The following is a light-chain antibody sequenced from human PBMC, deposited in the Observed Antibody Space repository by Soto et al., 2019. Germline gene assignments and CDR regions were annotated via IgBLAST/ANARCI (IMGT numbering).Light chain of an antibody. J-gene: IGKJ4*01. CDR2: DVS. CDR1: QTLRTW. CDR3: QQYNGYPLT. V-gene: IGKV1-5*01. Sequence: DIQMTQSPSTLSASVGDRVTITCRASQTLRTWLAWYQQKPGKAPKLLIYDVSILQSGVPSRFSGSESGTEFTLTISSLQPDDFATYCCQQYNGYPLTFGGGTKVEFK.